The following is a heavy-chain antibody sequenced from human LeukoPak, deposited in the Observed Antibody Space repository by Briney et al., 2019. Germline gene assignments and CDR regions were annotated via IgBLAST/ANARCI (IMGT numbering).Heavy chain of an antibody. V-gene: IGHV4-4*07. CDR1: DGSISSYY. CDR2: IYTSGST. CDR3: ARGYSSGWYVYFDY. Sequence: SETLSLTCTVSDGSISSYYWSWIRQPAGKGLEGIGRIYTSGSTNYNPSLKSRVTMSVDTSKNQFSLKLSSVTAADTAVYYCARGYSSGWYVYFDYWGQGTLVTVSS. J-gene: IGHJ4*02. D-gene: IGHD6-19*01.